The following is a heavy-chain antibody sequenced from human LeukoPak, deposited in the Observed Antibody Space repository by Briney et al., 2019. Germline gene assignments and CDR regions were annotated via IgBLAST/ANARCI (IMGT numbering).Heavy chain of an antibody. V-gene: IGHV1-18*01. CDR1: GGTFSSYG. CDR3: ARGHTVLLWFGELLTLDY. Sequence: ASVKVSCKASGGTFSSYGISWVRQAPGQGLEWMGWISAYNGNTNYAQKLQGRVTITTDTSTSTAYMELRSLRSDDTAVYYCARGHTVLLWFGELLTLDYWGQGTLVTVSS. D-gene: IGHD3-10*01. CDR2: ISAYNGNT. J-gene: IGHJ4*02.